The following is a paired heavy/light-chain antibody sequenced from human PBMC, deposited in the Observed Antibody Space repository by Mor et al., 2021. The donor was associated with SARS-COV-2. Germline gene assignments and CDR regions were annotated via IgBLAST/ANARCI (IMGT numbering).Light chain of an antibody. CDR2: DNT. CDR1: SSNIGNTY. V-gene: IGLV1-51*01. Sequence: QSVLTQPPSVSAAPGQKVTISCSVISSNIGNTYVAWYHHLPGTAPKLVIYDNTKRPSGIPVRFSGSKSGTSATLDITGLQTGDEADYYCGIWDNYLNTYVFGTGTKVTVL. J-gene: IGLJ1*01. CDR3: GIWDNYLNTYV.
Heavy chain of an antibody. J-gene: IGHJ3*01. CDR1: GGYLSRYY. CDR2: IYYVGST. V-gene: IGHV4-59*08. Sequence: QVQLQESGPGLVRPSETLSLTCTVSGGYLSRYYWSWIRQPPGKGLEWIGYIYYVGSTIYSPSLKSRVTISVDTSKNQFSLRLNSVTAADTAVYYCARHDEVAEYQHGMDVWGQGTLVTVSS. D-gene: IGHD5-12*01. CDR3: ARHDEVAEYQHGMDV.